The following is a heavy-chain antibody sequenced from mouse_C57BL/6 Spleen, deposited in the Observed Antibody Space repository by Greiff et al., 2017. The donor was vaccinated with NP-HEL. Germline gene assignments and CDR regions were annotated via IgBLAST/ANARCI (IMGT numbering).Heavy chain of an antibody. Sequence: VQLQQPGAELVRPGTSVKLSCKASGYTFTSYWMHWVKQRPGQGLEWIGVIDPSDSYTNYNQKFKGKATLTVDTSSSTAYMQLSSLTSEDSAVYYCARDYYGSRGGFAYWGQGTLVTVSA. J-gene: IGHJ3*01. V-gene: IGHV1-59*01. CDR1: GYTFTSYW. CDR3: ARDYYGSRGGFAY. CDR2: IDPSDSYT. D-gene: IGHD1-1*01.